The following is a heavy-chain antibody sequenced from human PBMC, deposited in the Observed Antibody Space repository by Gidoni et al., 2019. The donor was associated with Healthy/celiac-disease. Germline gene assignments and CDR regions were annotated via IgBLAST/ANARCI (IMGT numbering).Heavy chain of an antibody. CDR2: ISSSSNTI. Sequence: EVQLVESGGGLVQPGGSLRLSCAASGFTFSSYSMNWVRQAPGKGLEWVSYISSSSNTIYYADSVKGRFTISRDNAKNSLYLQMNSLRDEDTAVYYCARETDKGWQWFANWYFDLWGRGTLVTVSS. J-gene: IGHJ2*01. V-gene: IGHV3-48*02. D-gene: IGHD3-10*01. CDR1: GFTFSSYS. CDR3: ARETDKGWQWFANWYFDL.